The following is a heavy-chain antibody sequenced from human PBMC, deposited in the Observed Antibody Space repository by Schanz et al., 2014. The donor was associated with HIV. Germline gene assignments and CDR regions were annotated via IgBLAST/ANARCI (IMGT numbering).Heavy chain of an antibody. V-gene: IGHV3-23*01. CDR1: GFTFSSYA. J-gene: IGHJ2*01. Sequence: EVQLLESGGGLVQPGGSLRLSCAASGFTFSSYAMSWVRQAPGKGLEWVSAISGSSITYSADSVKGRFTISRDNSKNTLYPQMNRLRAEDTAVYYCALSRPSGYGGSWYFDLWGRGTLVAVSS. D-gene: IGHD2-15*01. CDR3: ALSRPSGYGGSWYFDL. CDR2: ISGSSIT.